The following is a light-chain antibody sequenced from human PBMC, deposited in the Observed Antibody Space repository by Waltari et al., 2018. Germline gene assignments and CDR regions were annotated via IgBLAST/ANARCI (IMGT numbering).Light chain of an antibody. CDR1: QTSSSY. CDR3: QQRSNWPPLT. CDR2: DAS. J-gene: IGKJ4*01. Sequence: EIVLTQSPATLSLSPGERSTLSCMASQTSSSYLAWYQQKPGQAPRLLIYDASNRATGIPARFSGSGSGTDFTLTISSLEPEDFAVYYCQQRSNWPPLTFGGGTKVEIK. V-gene: IGKV3-11*01.